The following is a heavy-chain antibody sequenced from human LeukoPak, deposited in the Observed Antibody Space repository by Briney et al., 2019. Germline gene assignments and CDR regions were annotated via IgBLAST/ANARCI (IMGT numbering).Heavy chain of an antibody. CDR1: GGSISSGSYY. V-gene: IGHV4-61*02. Sequence: SQTLSLTCTVSGGSISSGSYYWSWIRQPAGKGLEWIGRIYTSGSTNYNPSLKSRVTISVDTSKNQFSLKLSSVTAADTAVYYCARGGTGYDFWSGYYRDNWFDPWDQGTLVTVSS. D-gene: IGHD3-3*01. J-gene: IGHJ5*02. CDR3: ARGGTGYDFWSGYYRDNWFDP. CDR2: IYTSGST.